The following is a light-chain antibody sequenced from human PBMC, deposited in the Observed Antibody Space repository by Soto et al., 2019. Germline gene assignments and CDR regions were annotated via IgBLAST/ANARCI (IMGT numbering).Light chain of an antibody. CDR3: HQYNSWPRGT. CDR2: AAS. J-gene: IGKJ3*01. V-gene: IGKV3-20*01. CDR1: ASLSTNS. Sequence: EIVLTQSPGTLSLSPGERATLSCRASASLSTNSLAWYQQKPGQPPRLLIYAASTRHTDIPDRFTGSGSGTDFALTISRLEPEDFAVYYCHQYNSWPRGTFGPGTKVEIK.